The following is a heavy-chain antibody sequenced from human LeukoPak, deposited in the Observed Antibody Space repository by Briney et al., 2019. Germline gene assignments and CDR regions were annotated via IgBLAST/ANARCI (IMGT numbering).Heavy chain of an antibody. CDR1: GGSFSSYY. J-gene: IGHJ4*02. CDR2: IYYSGST. Sequence: ASETLSLTCAVYGGSFSSYYWSWIRQPPGKGLEWIGYIYYSGSTNYNPSLKSRVTISVDTSKNQFSLKLSSVTAADTAVYYCGGYSSSHRGFDYWGQGTLVTVSS. D-gene: IGHD6-6*01. V-gene: IGHV4-59*08. CDR3: GGYSSSHRGFDY.